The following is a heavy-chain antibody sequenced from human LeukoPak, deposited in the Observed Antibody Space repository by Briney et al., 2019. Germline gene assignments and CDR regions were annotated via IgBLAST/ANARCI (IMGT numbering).Heavy chain of an antibody. CDR2: INHSGST. Sequence: PSETLSLTCAVYGGSFSGYYWSWIRQPPGKGLEWIGEINHSGSTNYNPSLKSRVTISVDTSKNQFSLKLSSVTAADTAVYYCARGGYCGAGSCYSWAYNWFDPWGQGTLVTVSS. CDR3: ARGGYCGAGSCYSWAYNWFDP. J-gene: IGHJ5*02. V-gene: IGHV4-34*01. D-gene: IGHD2-15*01. CDR1: GGSFSGYY.